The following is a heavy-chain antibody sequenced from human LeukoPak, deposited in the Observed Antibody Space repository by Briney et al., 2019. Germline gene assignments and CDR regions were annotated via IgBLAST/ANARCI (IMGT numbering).Heavy chain of an antibody. CDR3: ASDPFRCITMVRDAFDI. CDR1: GFTFSSYS. J-gene: IGHJ3*02. V-gene: IGHV3-48*01. CDR2: ISSSSSTL. Sequence: GGSLRLSCAASGFTFSSYSMNWVRQAPGKGLEWVSYISSSSSTLFYADSVKGRFTLSRDYAKNALYVQMNILRGEYTAVYWFASDPFRCITMVRDAFDIWGQATMLTVS. D-gene: IGHD3-10*01.